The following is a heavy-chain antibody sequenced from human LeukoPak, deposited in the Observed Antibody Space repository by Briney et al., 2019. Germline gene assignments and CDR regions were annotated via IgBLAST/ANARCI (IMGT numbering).Heavy chain of an antibody. V-gene: IGHV3-30-3*01. CDR1: GFTFSSYA. CDR2: ISYDGSNK. CDR3: ARGGHDYGDPDAFDI. Sequence: GGSLRLSCAASGFTFSSYAMHWVRQAPGKGLEWVAVISYDGSNKYYADSVKGRFTISRDNSKNTLYLQMNSLRAEDTAVYYCARGGHDYGDPDAFDIWGQGTMVTVSS. J-gene: IGHJ3*02. D-gene: IGHD4-17*01.